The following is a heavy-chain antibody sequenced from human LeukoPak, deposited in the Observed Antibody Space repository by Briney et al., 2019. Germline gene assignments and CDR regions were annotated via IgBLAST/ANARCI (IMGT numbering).Heavy chain of an antibody. CDR3: ARGRGLGELAVASFDS. CDR2: ISNSGSII. D-gene: IGHD6-19*01. V-gene: IGHV3-11*04. J-gene: IGHJ4*02. Sequence: GGSLRLSCAASGFTFSDYYMSWIRQTPGKGLEWISYISNSGSIIYYADSVKGRFTISRDNAKNMLYLQMNSLRAEDTAVYYCARGRGLGELAVASFDSWGQGILVTVSS. CDR1: GFTFSDYY.